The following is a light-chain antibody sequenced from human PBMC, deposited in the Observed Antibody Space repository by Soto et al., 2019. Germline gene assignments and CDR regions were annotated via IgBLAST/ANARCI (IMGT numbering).Light chain of an antibody. CDR1: QTLNLNY. V-gene: IGKV3-20*01. CDR3: HQYYRTPRT. Sequence: EIGLTQSPGTLSLSPGERATLFCRANQTLNLNYLAWYQQKPGQAPRFLIYDASTRATGTPDRFSGTGSATDFTLIISRLEPEDFAVCYCHQYYRTPRTFGQGTKVDIK. CDR2: DAS. J-gene: IGKJ1*01.